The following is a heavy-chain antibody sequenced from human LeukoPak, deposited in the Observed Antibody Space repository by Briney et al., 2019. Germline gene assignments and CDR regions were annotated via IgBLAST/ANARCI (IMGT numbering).Heavy chain of an antibody. D-gene: IGHD3-10*01. CDR2: ISSSSSTI. CDR1: GFTFSSYS. Sequence: AGGSLRLSCAASGFTFSSYSMNWVRQAPGQGLEWVSYISSSSSTIYYADSVKGRFTISRDNAKNSLYLQMNSLRAEDTAVYYCARDPDSGVIILDYWGQGTLVTVSS. CDR3: ARDPDSGVIILDY. V-gene: IGHV3-48*01. J-gene: IGHJ4*02.